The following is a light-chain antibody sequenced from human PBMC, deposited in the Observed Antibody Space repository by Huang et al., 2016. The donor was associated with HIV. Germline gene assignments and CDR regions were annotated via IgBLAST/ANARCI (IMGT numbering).Light chain of an antibody. CDR2: GAS. CDR3: QQLHTYPIT. Sequence: QLTQSPPSLSASVGDTIIISCRASQDIGTSLAWYQQKTGRAPKLLSSGASTLQTGVPAQFSGDSAGTFFTLFITGLQPEDFATYYCQQLHTYPITFGQGTRLDIK. J-gene: IGKJ5*01. CDR1: QDIGTS. V-gene: IGKV1-13*02.